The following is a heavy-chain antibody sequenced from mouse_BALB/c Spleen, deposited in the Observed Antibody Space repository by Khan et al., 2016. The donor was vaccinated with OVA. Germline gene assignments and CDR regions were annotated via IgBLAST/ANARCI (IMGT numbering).Heavy chain of an antibody. V-gene: IGHV1-7*01. D-gene: IGHD1-1*01. CDR1: GYTFTSYW. CDR3: ANHGSSSAWFTY. CDR2: INPSTDYT. Sequence: LEGSGAELAKPGASVKMSCKASGYTFTSYWMHWVKQRPGQGLEWIGYINPSTDYTEYNEKFKDKATLTADKSSSTAYMQLSSLTSEDSAVYYCANHGSSSAWFTYWGQGTLVAVSA. J-gene: IGHJ3*01.